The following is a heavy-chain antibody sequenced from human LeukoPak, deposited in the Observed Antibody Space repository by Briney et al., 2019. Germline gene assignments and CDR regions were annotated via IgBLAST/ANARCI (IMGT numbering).Heavy chain of an antibody. CDR3: ARDPIQYREAKTRGEWWIRSSYYYYGMDV. Sequence: GGSLRLSCAASGFTFSDYYMSWIRQAPGKGLEWVSYISSSGSTIYYADSVKGRFTISRDNAKNSLYLQMNSLRAEDTAVYYCARDPIQYREAKTRGEWWIRSSYYYYGMDVWGQGTTVTVSS. CDR2: ISSSGSTI. J-gene: IGHJ6*02. CDR1: GFTFSDYY. V-gene: IGHV3-11*01. D-gene: IGHD2-15*01.